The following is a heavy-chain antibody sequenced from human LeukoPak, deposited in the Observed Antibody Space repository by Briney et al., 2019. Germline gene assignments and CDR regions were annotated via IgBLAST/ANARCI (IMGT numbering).Heavy chain of an antibody. CDR1: GYSISSGYY. D-gene: IGHD1-26*01. CDR3: SSMSCGSYWYY. CDR2: IYHSGST. J-gene: IGHJ4*02. V-gene: IGHV4-38-2*02. Sequence: SETLSLTCTVSGYSISSGYYWGWIRQPPGKGREWIGSIYHSGSTYYNPSLKSRVIISVDTSKNQFSLKLSSVTAADTIMFCCSSMSCGSYWYYWGQGTLDSVSS.